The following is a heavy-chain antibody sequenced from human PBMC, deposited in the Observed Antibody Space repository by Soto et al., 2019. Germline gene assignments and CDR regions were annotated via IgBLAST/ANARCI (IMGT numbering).Heavy chain of an antibody. Sequence: GASVKVSCKASGYTFTRYYMHWVRQAPGQGLEWMGIINPSGGSTSYAQKFQGRVTMTRDTSTSTVYMELSSLRSEDTAVYYCARSGRGYYDSSGYYSFDYWGQGTLVTVSS. CDR3: ARSGRGYYDSSGYYSFDY. J-gene: IGHJ4*02. V-gene: IGHV1-46*01. CDR1: GYTFTRYY. D-gene: IGHD3-22*01. CDR2: INPSGGST.